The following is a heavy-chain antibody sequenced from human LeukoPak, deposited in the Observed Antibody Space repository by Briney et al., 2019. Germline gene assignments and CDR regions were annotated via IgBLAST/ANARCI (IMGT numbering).Heavy chain of an antibody. CDR2: ISSNGGST. CDR1: GFTFSSYA. Sequence: GGSLRLSCSASGFTFSSYAMHWVRQAPGKGLEYVSSISSNGGSTYYADSVKGRFTISRDNSKNTLFLQMSSLRTEDTAVYYCASPYSGYDYNFDHWGQGTLVTISS. D-gene: IGHD5-12*01. J-gene: IGHJ4*02. V-gene: IGHV3-64D*06. CDR3: ASPYSGYDYNFDH.